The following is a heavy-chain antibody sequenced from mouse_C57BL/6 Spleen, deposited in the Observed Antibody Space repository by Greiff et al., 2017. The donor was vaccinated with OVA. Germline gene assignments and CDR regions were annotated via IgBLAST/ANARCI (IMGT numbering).Heavy chain of an antibody. CDR2: IDPSDSET. Sequence: QVHVKQPGAELVRPGSSVKLSCKASGYTFTSYWMHWVKQRPIQGLEWIGNIDPSDSETHYNQKFKDKTTLTVDKSSSTAYMQLSSLTSEDSAVYYCAREGILALDVWGTGTTVTVSS. J-gene: IGHJ1*03. CDR3: AREGILALDV. CDR1: GYTFTSYW. V-gene: IGHV1-52*01.